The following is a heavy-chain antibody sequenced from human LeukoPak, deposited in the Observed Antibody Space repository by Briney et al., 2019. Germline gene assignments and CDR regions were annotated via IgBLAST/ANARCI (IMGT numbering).Heavy chain of an antibody. J-gene: IGHJ3*02. CDR3: ASVVNQGGSYNAFDI. CDR2: ISSSSSYI. V-gene: IGHV3-21*01. CDR1: GFTFSSYT. D-gene: IGHD1-26*01. Sequence: PGGSLRLSCTASGFTFSSYTMHWVRQAPGKGLEWVSSISSSSSYIYYADSVKGRFTISRDNAKNSLYLQMNSLRAEDTAVYYCASVVNQGGSYNAFDIWGQGTMVTVSS.